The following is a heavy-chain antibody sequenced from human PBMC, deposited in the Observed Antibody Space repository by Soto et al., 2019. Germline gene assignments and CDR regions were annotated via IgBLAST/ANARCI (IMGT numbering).Heavy chain of an antibody. CDR1: GYTFSNYD. D-gene: IGHD3-3*01. CDR2: MNPGSGQT. Sequence: ASVKVSCKASGYTFSNYDINWVRQAPGQGLEWMGWMNPGSGQTFYVEKLNGRISMTWDTSTNTAYLQLNRLNSEDTAIYYCTRETVSHWRGLDPWGQGTRVTVSS. J-gene: IGHJ5*02. V-gene: IGHV1-8*01. CDR3: TRETVSHWRGLDP.